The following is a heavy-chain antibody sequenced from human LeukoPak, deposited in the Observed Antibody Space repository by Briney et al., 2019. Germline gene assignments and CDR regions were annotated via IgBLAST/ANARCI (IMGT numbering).Heavy chain of an antibody. Sequence: GRSLSLSCAASGFTFSSYAMHWVRQAPGKGLEWVAVISYDGSNKYYADSVKGRFTISRDNSKNTLYLQMNSLRAEDTAVYYCANIAAAGVDYWGQGTLVTVSS. CDR2: ISYDGSNK. J-gene: IGHJ4*02. CDR3: ANIAAAGVDY. D-gene: IGHD6-13*01. CDR1: GFTFSSYA. V-gene: IGHV3-30-3*01.